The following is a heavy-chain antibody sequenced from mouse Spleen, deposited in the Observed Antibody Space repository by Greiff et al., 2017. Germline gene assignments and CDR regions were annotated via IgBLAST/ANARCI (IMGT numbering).Heavy chain of an antibody. V-gene: IGHV2-9*02. CDR3: ARGGYGSSRAMDY. Sequence: VQLVESGPGLVAPSQSLSITCTVSGFSLTSYGVHWVRQPPGKGLEWLGVIWAGGSTNYNSALMSRLSISKDNSKSQVFVKMNSLQTDDTAMYYCARGGYGSSRAMDYWGQGTSVTVSS. CDR1: GFSLTSYG. CDR2: IWAGGST. J-gene: IGHJ4*01. D-gene: IGHD1-1*01.